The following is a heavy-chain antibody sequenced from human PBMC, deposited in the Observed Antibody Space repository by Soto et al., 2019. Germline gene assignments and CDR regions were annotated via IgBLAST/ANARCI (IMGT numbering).Heavy chain of an antibody. J-gene: IGHJ4*02. D-gene: IGHD3-10*01. Sequence: QVQLVQSGAEVKKPGASVKVSCKASGYTFTSYYMHWVRQAPGQGLEWMGIINPSGGSTSYAQKFQGRVTMTRDTSTSTVYMELSSLRSEYTAVYYCARAIQSTGSGSYYPDYWGQGTLVTVSS. CDR1: GYTFTSYY. V-gene: IGHV1-46*01. CDR3: ARAIQSTGSGSYYPDY. CDR2: INPSGGST.